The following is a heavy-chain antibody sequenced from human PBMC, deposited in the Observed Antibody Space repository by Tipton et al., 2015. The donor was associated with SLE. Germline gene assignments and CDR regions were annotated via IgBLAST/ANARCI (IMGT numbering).Heavy chain of an antibody. Sequence: SLRLSCSASGFTFSSYGLKWVRQAPGKGLEWISSISSSGNYIYYADSVKGRFTISRDNAKNSLYLQMNSLRAEDTAVYYCAREEMGEPGAFDIWGQGTMVTVSS. CDR1: GFTFSSYG. V-gene: IGHV3-21*01. J-gene: IGHJ3*02. D-gene: IGHD1-14*01. CDR3: AREEMGEPGAFDI. CDR2: ISSSGNYI.